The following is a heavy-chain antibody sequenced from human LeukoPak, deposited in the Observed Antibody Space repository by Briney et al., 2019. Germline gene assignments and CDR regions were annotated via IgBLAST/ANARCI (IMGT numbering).Heavy chain of an antibody. CDR2: TYYRSKWYN. CDR3: AREVATDAAHNWFDP. J-gene: IGHJ5*02. Sequence: SQTLSLTCAISGDSVSSKSATWNWIRQSPSRGLEWLGRTYYRSKWYNDYAVSVKSRITINPDTSKNQFSLQLNSVTPEDTAVYYCAREVATDAAHNWFDPWGQGTLVTVSS. V-gene: IGHV6-1*01. D-gene: IGHD4-23*01. CDR1: GDSVSSKSAT.